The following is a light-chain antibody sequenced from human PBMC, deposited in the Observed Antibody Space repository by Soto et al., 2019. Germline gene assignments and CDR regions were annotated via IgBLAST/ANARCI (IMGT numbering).Light chain of an antibody. CDR3: QQRFT. V-gene: IGKV3-15*01. Sequence: EIVMTQSPATLSVSPGERATLSCRASQSISSNLAWYQQKPGQAPRLLIYGASTRATGIPARFSGSGSGTEFTPTISSLQSEDFAVYYCQQRFTFGPGTKVDIK. CDR1: QSISSN. J-gene: IGKJ3*01. CDR2: GAS.